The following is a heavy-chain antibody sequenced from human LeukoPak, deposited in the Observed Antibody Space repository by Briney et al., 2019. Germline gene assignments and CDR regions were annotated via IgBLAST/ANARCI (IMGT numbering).Heavy chain of an antibody. Sequence: GGSLRLSCTASGFTFSNYWMNWVRQAPGKGLEWVANIKQDESAKNYVDSVKGRFTISRDNAKNSLYLQMNSLRAEDSAVYYCAGSSDYYDSSGYYYDKYYFDYWGQGTLVTVSS. V-gene: IGHV3-7*03. J-gene: IGHJ4*02. CDR2: IKQDESAK. CDR1: GFTFSNYW. CDR3: AGSSDYYDSSGYYYDKYYFDY. D-gene: IGHD3-22*01.